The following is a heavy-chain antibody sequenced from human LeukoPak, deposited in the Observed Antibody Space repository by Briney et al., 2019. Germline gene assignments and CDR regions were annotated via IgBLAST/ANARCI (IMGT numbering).Heavy chain of an antibody. D-gene: IGHD1-26*01. CDR1: GYXFTDYY. CDR3: ARDSGLGPTWHPFDH. Sequence: ASVKVSCESSGYXFTDYYIHWVRQAPGQGLEWMGWINPKSGGTNYAQKFRGRVTMTRDTSISTAYMELSGLRSDDTAVYYCARDSGLGPTWHPFDHWGQGTPVTVSS. V-gene: IGHV1-2*02. CDR2: INPKSGGT. J-gene: IGHJ4*02.